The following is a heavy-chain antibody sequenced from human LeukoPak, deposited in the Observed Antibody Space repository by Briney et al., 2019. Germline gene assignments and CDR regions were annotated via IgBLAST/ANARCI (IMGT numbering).Heavy chain of an antibody. J-gene: IGHJ3*02. Sequence: ASVKVSCKASRYTLTAYYLHWVRQAPGQGLEWMGRINPNSGGTTYAQKFQGRVTMTRDTSIGTAYMELSSLRSDDTALYYCARPYYESSGLYVDAFDIWGQGTMVTVSS. CDR1: RYTLTAYY. CDR2: INPNSGGT. CDR3: ARPYYESSGLYVDAFDI. D-gene: IGHD3-22*01. V-gene: IGHV1-2*06.